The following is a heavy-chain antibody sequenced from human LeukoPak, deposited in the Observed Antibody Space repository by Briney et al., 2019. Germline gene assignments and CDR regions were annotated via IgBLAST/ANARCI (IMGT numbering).Heavy chain of an antibody. CDR3: ARAAAGAVAGTGYYYYMDV. J-gene: IGHJ6*03. CDR2: TYYRSKWYN. Sequence: SQTLSLTCAISGDSVSSNSAAWNWIRQSPSGGLEWLGRTYYRSKWYNDYAVSVKSRITINPDTSKNQFSLQLNSVTPEDTAVYYCARAAAGAVAGTGYYYYMDVWGKGTTVTVSS. CDR1: GDSVSSNSAA. V-gene: IGHV6-1*01. D-gene: IGHD6-19*01.